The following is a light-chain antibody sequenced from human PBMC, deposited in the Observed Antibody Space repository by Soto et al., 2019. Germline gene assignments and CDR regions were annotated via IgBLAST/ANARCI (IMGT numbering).Light chain of an antibody. CDR2: INSDGSH. CDR1: SGHSTYA. J-gene: IGLJ3*02. Sequence: QPVLTQSPTVSASLGASVKLTCTLSSGHSTYAIAWHQQQSEKGPRFLMKINSDGSHSKGDGFFDRFSGSSSGAERHLTISSLQSEDEADYYCQSLGTGIQVFGGGTKLTVL. V-gene: IGLV4-69*01. CDR3: QSLGTGIQV.